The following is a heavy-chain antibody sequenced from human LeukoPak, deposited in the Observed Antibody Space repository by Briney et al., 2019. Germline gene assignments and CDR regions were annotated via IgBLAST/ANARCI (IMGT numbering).Heavy chain of an antibody. CDR1: GFTFSSYG. V-gene: IGHV3-30*02. D-gene: IGHD3-10*01. CDR3: ARARSFLSYMDV. CDR2: IRYDGSNK. J-gene: IGHJ6*03. Sequence: PGGSLRLSCAASGFTFSSYGMHWVRQAPGKGLEWVAFIRYDGSNKYYADSVKGRFTISRDNSKNTLYLQMGSLRAEDMAVYYCARARSFLSYMDVWGKGTTVTISS.